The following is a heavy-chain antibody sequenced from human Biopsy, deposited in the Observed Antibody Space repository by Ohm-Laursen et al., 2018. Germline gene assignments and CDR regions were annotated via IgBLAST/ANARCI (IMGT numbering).Heavy chain of an antibody. V-gene: IGHV3-11*01. D-gene: IGHD5/OR15-5a*01. CDR3: ARAKSVLDYFYGLDV. CDR1: GFSFSDYY. CDR2: ISSRDTSI. J-gene: IGHJ6*02. Sequence: SLRLSCAASGFSFSDYYMSWLRQAPGKGLEWLSYISSRDTSINNADSVKGRFTISRDNAKKSLYLQMNSLRAEDTTVYYCARAKSVLDYFYGLDVWGQGTTVTVSS.